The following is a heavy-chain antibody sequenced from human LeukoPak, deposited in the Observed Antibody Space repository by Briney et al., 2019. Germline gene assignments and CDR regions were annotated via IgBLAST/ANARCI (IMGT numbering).Heavy chain of an antibody. CDR2: IYYSGST. D-gene: IGHD2-2*01. CDR1: GYSISSGYY. CDR3: ARDVESAAMEMTFDY. V-gene: IGHV4-38-2*02. Sequence: SETLSLTCTVSGYSISSGYYWGWIRQPPGKGLEWIGSIYYSGSTYYNPSLKSRVTISVDTSKNQFSLKLSSVTAADTAVYYCARDVESAAMEMTFDYWGQGTLVTVSS. J-gene: IGHJ4*02.